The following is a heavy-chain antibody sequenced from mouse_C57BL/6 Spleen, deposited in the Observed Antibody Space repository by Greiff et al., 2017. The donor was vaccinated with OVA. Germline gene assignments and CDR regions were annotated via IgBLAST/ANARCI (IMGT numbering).Heavy chain of an antibody. Sequence: ESGPGLVKPSQSLSLTCSVTGYSITSGYYWNWIRQLPGNQLEWMGYISYDGSNNYNPSLKNRISITRDTSKNQFFLKLNSVTTEDTATYYCARDDSYFDYWGQGTTLTVSS. CDR2: ISYDGSN. CDR3: ARDDSYFDY. D-gene: IGHD2-13*01. CDR1: GYSITSGYY. J-gene: IGHJ2*01. V-gene: IGHV3-6*01.